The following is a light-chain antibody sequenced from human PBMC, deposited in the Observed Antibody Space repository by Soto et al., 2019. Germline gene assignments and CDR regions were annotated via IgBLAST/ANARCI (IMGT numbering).Light chain of an antibody. CDR1: QTISNY. CDR2: AAS. V-gene: IGKV1-39*01. J-gene: IGKJ3*01. CDR3: QQSYTTPPT. Sequence: DIQVTQSPSSLSASVGDRVTITCRSSQTISNYLNWYQQKPGKAPKLLIYAASILQSGVPSRFSGSGSGTDFTLTITSLQPEDFATYYCQQSYTTPPTFGAGTKVDIK.